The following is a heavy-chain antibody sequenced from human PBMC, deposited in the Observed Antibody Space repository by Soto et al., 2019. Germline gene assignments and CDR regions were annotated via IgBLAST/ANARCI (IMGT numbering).Heavy chain of an antibody. V-gene: IGHV6-1*01. CDR1: GDRVSTNTAA. CDR3: ARGIAAAGGWFDP. D-gene: IGHD6-13*01. J-gene: IGHJ5*02. CDR2: TYYRSKWYS. Sequence: SQTLSLTCAISGDRVSTNTAACVWIMQSPSKDPEWLGRTYYRSKWYSDYAVFVKSRITINPDTSKNQFSLQLDSVTPEDTAVYYCARGIAAAGGWFDPRGQGTLVTVSS.